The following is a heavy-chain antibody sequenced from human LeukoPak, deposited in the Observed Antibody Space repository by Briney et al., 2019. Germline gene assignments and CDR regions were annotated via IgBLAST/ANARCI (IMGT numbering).Heavy chain of an antibody. CDR3: ARCYDSSGYSFDY. J-gene: IGHJ4*02. V-gene: IGHV1-24*01. CDR1: GYTLTELS. CDR2: FDPEDGET. D-gene: IGHD3-22*01. Sequence: GASVKVSCKVSGYTLTELSMHWVRQAPGKGLEWMGGFDPEDGETIYAQKFQGRVTITADESTSTAYMELSSLRSEDTAVYYCARCYDSSGYSFDYWGQGTLVTVSS.